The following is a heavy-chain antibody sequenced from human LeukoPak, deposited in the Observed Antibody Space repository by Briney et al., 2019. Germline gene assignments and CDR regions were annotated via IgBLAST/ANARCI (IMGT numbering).Heavy chain of an antibody. CDR1: GFTFSRHA. CDR2: ISYSGGST. CDR3: AKGGDLSRTYNWSDP. J-gene: IGHJ5*02. V-gene: IGHV3-23*01. Sequence: GGSLRLSCAASGFTFSRHAMSWVRQAPGKGLEWVSGISYSGGSTYYADSVKGRFTISRDNSKNTLYLQMNSLRAEDTAVYYCAKGGDLSRTYNWSDPWGQGTLVTVSS. D-gene: IGHD3-16*02.